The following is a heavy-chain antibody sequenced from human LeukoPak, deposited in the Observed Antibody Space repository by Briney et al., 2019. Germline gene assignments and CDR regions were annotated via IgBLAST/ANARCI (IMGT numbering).Heavy chain of an antibody. CDR3: AILGYCTITSCQGDY. CDR1: GFTFSSYA. Sequence: GGSLRLSCAASGFTFSSYAMSWVRQAPGKGLEWVSAISGSGGGTNYADSVKGRFTISRDNSKNTLYLQMNSLRAEDTAVYYCAILGYCTITSCQGDYWGQGTLVTVSP. V-gene: IGHV3-23*01. J-gene: IGHJ4*02. D-gene: IGHD2-2*01. CDR2: ISGSGGGT.